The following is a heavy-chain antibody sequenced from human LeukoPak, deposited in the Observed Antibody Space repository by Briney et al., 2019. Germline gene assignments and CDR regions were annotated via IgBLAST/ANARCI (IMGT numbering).Heavy chain of an antibody. V-gene: IGHV1-69*01. D-gene: IGHD5-18*01. CDR3: ARGESPVDTVMEPGNY. CDR1: GGTFISYA. CDR2: IIPIFGTA. Sequence: ASVKVSCKASGGTFISYAISWVRQAPGQGLEWMGGIIPIFGTANYAQKFQGRVTITADESTSTAYMELSSLRSEDTAVYYCARGESPVDTVMEPGNYWGQGTLVTVSS. J-gene: IGHJ4*02.